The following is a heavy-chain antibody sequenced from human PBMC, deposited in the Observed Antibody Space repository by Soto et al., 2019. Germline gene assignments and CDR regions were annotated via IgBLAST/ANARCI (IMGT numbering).Heavy chain of an antibody. CDR1: GYTFTNYA. CDR2: INAGNGDT. Sequence: QVQLVQSGAEVEKPGASVKVSCKASGYTFTNYAVHWVRQAPGQRLEWMGWINAGNGDTRFSQNLQGRVTITRDTSERTVCMELSSLRSEDTAVYYCARGHLAVVPVASWFYYMDVWGKGTTVTVSS. D-gene: IGHD2-2*01. V-gene: IGHV1-3*01. CDR3: ARGHLAVVPVASWFYYMDV. J-gene: IGHJ6*03.